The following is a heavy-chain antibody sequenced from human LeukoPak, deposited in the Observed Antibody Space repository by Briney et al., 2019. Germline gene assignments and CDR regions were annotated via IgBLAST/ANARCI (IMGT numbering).Heavy chain of an antibody. V-gene: IGHV3-7*01. CDR2: IKKDGSEK. CDR1: GFTFSSYE. D-gene: IGHD3-22*01. Sequence: GALRLSCAASGFTFSSYEMSWVRQATGKGLEWVANIKKDGSEKYYVDSVKGRFTISRDNAKNSLYLQMNSLRAEDTAVYYCARDLYRIVVVPHYFDYWGQGTLVTVSS. J-gene: IGHJ4*02. CDR3: ARDLYRIVVVPHYFDY.